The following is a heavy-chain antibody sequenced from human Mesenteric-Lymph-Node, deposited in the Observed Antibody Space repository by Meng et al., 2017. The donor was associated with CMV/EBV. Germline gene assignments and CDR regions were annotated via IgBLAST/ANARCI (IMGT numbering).Heavy chain of an antibody. D-gene: IGHD3-16*01. V-gene: IGHV4-34*01. Sequence: CNVYSGAFSGYWWTWIRQSPGKGLEWIGEINHAGSTNYNPSLGSRVTISVDTLRDRFSLKLSSVTAADTAVYYCAREPLGGSYYFDSWGQGTLVTVSS. CDR3: AREPLGGSYYFDS. CDR2: INHAGST. CDR1: SGAFSGYW. J-gene: IGHJ4*02.